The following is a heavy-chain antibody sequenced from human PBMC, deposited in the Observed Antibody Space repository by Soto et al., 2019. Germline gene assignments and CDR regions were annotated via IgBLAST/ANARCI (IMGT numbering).Heavy chain of an antibody. D-gene: IGHD6-19*01. CDR1: GFTFSSYG. Sequence: PGGSLRLSCAASGFTFSSYGMHWVRQAPGKGLEWVAAICDDGINKYYADSVKGRFTISRDTSKNTLYLQMNSLRAEDAAVYYCAKSPGSGWAYYYYGMDVWGQGTTVTVSS. J-gene: IGHJ6*02. CDR3: AKSPGSGWAYYYYGMDV. V-gene: IGHV3-33*06. CDR2: ICDDGINK.